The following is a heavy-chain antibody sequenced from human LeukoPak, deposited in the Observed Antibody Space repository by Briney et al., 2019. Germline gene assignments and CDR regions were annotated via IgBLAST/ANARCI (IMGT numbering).Heavy chain of an antibody. D-gene: IGHD1-26*01. CDR1: GGSISSYY. V-gene: IGHV4-4*07. J-gene: IGHJ3*02. Sequence: PSETLSLTCTVSGGSISSYYWSWIRQPAGKGLEWIGRIYTSGSTNYNPSLKSRVTMSVDTSKNQFSLKLSSVTAADTAVYYCARGRRQVGADRLYAFDIWGQGTMVTVSS. CDR2: IYTSGST. CDR3: ARGRRQVGADRLYAFDI.